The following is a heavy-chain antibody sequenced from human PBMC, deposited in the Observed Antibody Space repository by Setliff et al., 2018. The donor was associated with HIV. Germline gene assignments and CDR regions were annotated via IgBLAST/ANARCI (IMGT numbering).Heavy chain of an antibody. V-gene: IGHV3-7*03. D-gene: IGHD1-26*01. J-gene: IGHJ4*02. Sequence: GGSLRLSCVASGFSFNNYWMCWVRQAPGQGLEWVANIDLDGSEKNYVESVKGRFTISRDDSKNTLSLQMNSLKTEDTAIYYCTTDLGSGRFSWNNNWGQGTLVTVSS. CDR2: IDLDGSEK. CDR3: TTDLGSGRFSWNNN. CDR1: GFSFNNYW.